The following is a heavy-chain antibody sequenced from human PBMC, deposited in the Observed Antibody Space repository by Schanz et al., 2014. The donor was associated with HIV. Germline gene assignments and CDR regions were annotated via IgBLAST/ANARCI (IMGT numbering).Heavy chain of an antibody. V-gene: IGHV3-23*01. CDR2: ISGSASTT. Sequence: EVQLLESGGGLVQPGGSLRLSCAASGFPFSSYAMNWVRQAPGKGLAWVSAISGSASTTYYADSVKGRFTISRDISKNTLYLHVNSLRAEDTAVYYCAKDSGDSGGYYTYYFDYWGQGTLVTVSS. CDR1: GFPFSSYA. CDR3: AKDSGDSGGYYTYYFDY. D-gene: IGHD3-22*01. J-gene: IGHJ4*02.